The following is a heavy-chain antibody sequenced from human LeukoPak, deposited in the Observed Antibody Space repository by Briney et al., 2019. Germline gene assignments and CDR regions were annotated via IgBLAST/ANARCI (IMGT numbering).Heavy chain of an antibody. Sequence: SETLSLTCTVSGGSIISYYWSWIRQPAGKGLEWIGRIYTSGSTNYNPSLKSRVTMSVDTSKNQFSLKLSSVTAADTAVYYCARASGSGSYSISYFDYWGQGTLVTVSS. V-gene: IGHV4-4*07. D-gene: IGHD3-10*01. J-gene: IGHJ4*02. CDR1: GGSIISYY. CDR3: ARASGSGSYSISYFDY. CDR2: IYTSGST.